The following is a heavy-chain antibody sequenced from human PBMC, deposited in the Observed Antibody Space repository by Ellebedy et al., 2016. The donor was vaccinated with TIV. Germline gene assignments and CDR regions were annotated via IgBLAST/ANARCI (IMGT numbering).Heavy chain of an antibody. Sequence: GGSLRLSCGSSGFSFRSYWMTWVRQAPGKGLEWVANINQGGSERHYVDSVKGRFTISRDNAKNSLYLEMNSLRAEDTAVYYCATDGSYGDYLSPAHAFEIWGQGTMVIVSS. CDR2: INQGGSER. D-gene: IGHD4-17*01. J-gene: IGHJ3*02. CDR1: GFSFRSYW. CDR3: ATDGSYGDYLSPAHAFEI. V-gene: IGHV3-7*01.